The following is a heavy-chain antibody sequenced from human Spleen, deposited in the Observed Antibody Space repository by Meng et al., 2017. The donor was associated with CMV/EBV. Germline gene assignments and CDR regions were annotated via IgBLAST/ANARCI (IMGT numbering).Heavy chain of an antibody. CDR1: GFTLSSYG. D-gene: IGHD6-19*01. CDR3: AKDVSSGWYYFDY. CDR2: IRYDGSNT. V-gene: IGHV3-30*02. Sequence: GGSLRLSCAASGFTLSSYGMHWVRQAPGKGLEWVAFIRYDGSNTYYADSVKGRFTISRDNSKNTLYLQMNSLRAEDTAVYYCAKDVSSGWYYFDYWGQGTLVTVSS. J-gene: IGHJ4*02.